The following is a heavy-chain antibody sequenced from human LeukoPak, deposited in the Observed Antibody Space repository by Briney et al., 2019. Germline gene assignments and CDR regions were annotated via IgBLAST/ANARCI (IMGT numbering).Heavy chain of an antibody. J-gene: IGHJ5*02. CDR1: GGSISSSSYY. CDR2: IYYSGST. CDR3: ASVSSSDYGDWFDP. V-gene: IGHV4-61*01. Sequence: SETLSLTCTVSGGSISSSSYYWSWVRQPPGKGLEWIGYIYYSGSTNYNPSLKSRVTISVDTSKNQFSLKLSSVTAADTAVYYCASVSSSDYGDWFDPWGQGTLVTVSS. D-gene: IGHD6-6*01.